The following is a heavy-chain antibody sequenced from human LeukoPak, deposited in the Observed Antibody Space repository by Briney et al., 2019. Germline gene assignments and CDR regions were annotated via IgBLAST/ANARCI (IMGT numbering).Heavy chain of an antibody. J-gene: IGHJ4*02. CDR2: VIPILGTT. V-gene: IGHV1-69*05. Sequence: SVKVSCKASGTTFSRSAISWVRQAPGRDLEWMGGVIPILGTTNYIQKFQDRVSITTDDSTSTAYMEVTSLKSVDTAVYYCARDDGSATMGFDSWGQGTLVIVSS. CDR1: GTTFSRSA. D-gene: IGHD1-26*01. CDR3: ARDDGSATMGFDS.